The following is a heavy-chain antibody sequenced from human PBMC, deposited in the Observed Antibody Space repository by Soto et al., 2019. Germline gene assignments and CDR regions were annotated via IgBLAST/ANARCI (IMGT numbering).Heavy chain of an antibody. J-gene: IGHJ5*02. CDR3: ARLTSCSSISCRETGNWFDP. D-gene: IGHD2-2*01. CDR2: IYPGDSDT. CDR1: GYSFTSYW. Sequence: GESLKISCKGSGYSFTSYWIGWVRQMPGKGLEWMGIIYPGDSDTRYSPSFQGQVTISADKSISTAYLQWSSLKASDTAMYYCARLTSCSSISCRETGNWFDPWGQGTLVTVFS. V-gene: IGHV5-51*01.